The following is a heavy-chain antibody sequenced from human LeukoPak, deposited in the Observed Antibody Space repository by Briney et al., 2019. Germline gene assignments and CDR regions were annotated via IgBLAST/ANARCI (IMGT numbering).Heavy chain of an antibody. CDR3: ASTSGSEHFNWFDR. D-gene: IGHD3-10*01. J-gene: IGHJ5*02. CDR2: INHSGST. CDR1: GGTFSGYY. Sequence: SETLSLTCAVYGGTFSGYYLSWIRQPPGKGLEWIGEINHSGSTNYNPSLKSRVTISVDTSKNQFSLKLSSVTAADTAVYYCASTSGSEHFNWFDRWGQGTLVTVAS. V-gene: IGHV4-34*01.